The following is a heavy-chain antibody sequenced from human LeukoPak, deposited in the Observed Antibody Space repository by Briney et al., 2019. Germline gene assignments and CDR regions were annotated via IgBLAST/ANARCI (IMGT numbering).Heavy chain of an antibody. CDR1: GGTFSSYA. CDR3: ARGVVPAASNLAY. D-gene: IGHD2-2*01. CDR2: IIPILGIA. Sequence: SVKVSCKASGGTFSSYAISWVRQAPGQGLEWMGRIIPILGIANYAQKFQGRVTITADKSTSTAYMERSSLRSEDTAVYYCARGVVPAASNLAYWGQGTLVTVSS. J-gene: IGHJ4*02. V-gene: IGHV1-69*04.